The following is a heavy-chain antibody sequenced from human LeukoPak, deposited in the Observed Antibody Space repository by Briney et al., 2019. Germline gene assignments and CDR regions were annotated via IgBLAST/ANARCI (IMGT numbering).Heavy chain of an antibody. CDR2: MNPNSGNT. CDR3: ARGPPNWGYDY. J-gene: IGHJ4*02. Sequence: ASVKVSCKASDYTFTSYVINGLQKASGQGLKGMGWMNPNSGNTGYAQKFQDRVTMTRNTSISTAYMELSSLRSDDTAVYYCARGPPNWGYDYWGPGTLVTVSS. V-gene: IGHV1-8*01. D-gene: IGHD7-27*01. CDR1: DYTFTSYV.